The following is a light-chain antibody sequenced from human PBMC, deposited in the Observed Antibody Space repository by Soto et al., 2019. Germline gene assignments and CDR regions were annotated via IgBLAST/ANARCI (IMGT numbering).Light chain of an antibody. CDR1: QSLLYSSNNKNY. CDR2: WAS. CDR3: QQYYSNPELT. V-gene: IGKV4-1*01. J-gene: IGKJ4*01. Sequence: SVSTSATSCLAVSLAEMAAINCKSIQSLLYSSNNKNYLAWYQQKPGQPPKLLIYWASTRASGVPARFSGSGSGTDFTLTISSLQAEDVAVYYCQQYYSNPELTFGGGTKVDIK.